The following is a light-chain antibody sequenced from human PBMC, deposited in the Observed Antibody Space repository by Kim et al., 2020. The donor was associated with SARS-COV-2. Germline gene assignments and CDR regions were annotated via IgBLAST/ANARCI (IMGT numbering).Light chain of an antibody. J-gene: IGLJ3*02. V-gene: IGLV2-14*04. CDR3: SSYTSSSTWV. CDR2: DVS. Sequence: GQSITNSCSETSRDGGGDNYVSWYPRHPSTAPKVMIHDVSKRPSGVSNRFSGSESGNTASLTISGLQAEDEADYYCSSYTSSSTWVFGGGNKVTVL. CDR1: SRDGGGDNY.